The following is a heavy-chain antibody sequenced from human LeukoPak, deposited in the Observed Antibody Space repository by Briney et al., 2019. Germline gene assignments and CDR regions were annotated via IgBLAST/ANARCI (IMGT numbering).Heavy chain of an antibody. CDR3: ARGLNRNDYGDYGY. J-gene: IGHJ4*02. V-gene: IGHV4-59*01. CDR2: IYFTGTGST. D-gene: IGHD4-17*01. CDR1: GGSITSYY. Sequence: SETLSLTCTVSGGSITSYYWSWIRQPPGKGLEWIGYIYFTGTGSTNYSPSLKSRVTISVQTSKNQFSLKLSSVTAADTAVYYCARGLNRNDYGDYGYWGQGTLVTVSS.